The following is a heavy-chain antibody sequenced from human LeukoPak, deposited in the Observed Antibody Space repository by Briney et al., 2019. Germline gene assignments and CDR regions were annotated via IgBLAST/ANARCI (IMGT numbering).Heavy chain of an antibody. V-gene: IGHV1-18*01. Sequence: ASVKVSCKASGYTFTSYAMNWVRQAPGQGLEWMGWISAYNGNTNYAQKLQGRVTMTTDTSTSTAYMELRSLRSADTAVYYCARDQWFGELSRWFDPWGQGTLVTVSS. CDR2: ISAYNGNT. CDR1: GYTFTSYA. D-gene: IGHD3-10*01. J-gene: IGHJ5*02. CDR3: ARDQWFGELSRWFDP.